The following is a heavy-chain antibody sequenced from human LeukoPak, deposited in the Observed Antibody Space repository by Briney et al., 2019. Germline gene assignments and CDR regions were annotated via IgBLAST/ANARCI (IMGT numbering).Heavy chain of an antibody. Sequence: GGSLRLSCAASGFTFSSYWMHWVRQAPGKGLVWISRINSDGSSTSYADSVKGRFTISRDNAKNTLYLQMNSLRAEDTAVYYCAREGPYSSGWYGWPSDYWGQGTLVTVSS. D-gene: IGHD6-19*01. CDR3: AREGPYSSGWYGWPSDY. V-gene: IGHV3-74*01. CDR2: INSDGSST. J-gene: IGHJ4*02. CDR1: GFTFSSYW.